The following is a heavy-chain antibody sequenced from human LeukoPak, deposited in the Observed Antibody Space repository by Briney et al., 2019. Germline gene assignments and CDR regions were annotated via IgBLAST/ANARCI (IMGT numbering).Heavy chain of an antibody. J-gene: IGHJ4*02. CDR3: ARHGTVSSGSYFDY. D-gene: IGHD1-26*01. CDR2: INHSGST. V-gene: IGHV4-34*01. CDR1: GGSFSGYY. Sequence: SETLSLTCAVYGGSFSGYYWSWIRQPPGKGLEWIGEINHSGSTNYNPSLKSRVTISVDTSKNQISLRLSSVTAADTVVYYCARHGTVSSGSYFDYWGQGTQVTLS.